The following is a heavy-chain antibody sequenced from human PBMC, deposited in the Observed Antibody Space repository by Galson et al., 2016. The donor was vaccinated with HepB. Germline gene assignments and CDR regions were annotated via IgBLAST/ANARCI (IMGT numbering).Heavy chain of an antibody. J-gene: IGHJ6*02. Sequence: SLRLSCAASGFTFRNYAMSWVRQAPGKGLEWVSAISGGSDSTYYADSVRGRFTVSRDNSKNRLYLQMSSLRAGDTAVYYCAKFQEGGMEYFDVWGQGTTVTVSS. CDR2: ISGGSDST. CDR1: GFTFRNYA. V-gene: IGHV3-23*01. D-gene: IGHD3-3*01. CDR3: AKFQEGGMEYFDV.